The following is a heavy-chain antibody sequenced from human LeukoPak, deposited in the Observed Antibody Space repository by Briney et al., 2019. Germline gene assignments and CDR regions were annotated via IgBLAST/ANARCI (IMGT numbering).Heavy chain of an antibody. Sequence: QPGGSLRLSCAASGFTFSTYGMHWVRQAPGKGLEWVAAISYDGSNKYYADSVKGRFTISRDNSKNTLYLQMNSLESEDTAVYYCTRKTIGASLDYWGQGTLVTVSS. CDR3: TRKTIGASLDY. D-gene: IGHD4/OR15-4a*01. V-gene: IGHV3-30*03. CDR2: ISYDGSNK. CDR1: GFTFSTYG. J-gene: IGHJ4*02.